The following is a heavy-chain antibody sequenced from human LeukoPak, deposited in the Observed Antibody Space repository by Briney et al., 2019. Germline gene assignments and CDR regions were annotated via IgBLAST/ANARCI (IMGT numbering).Heavy chain of an antibody. D-gene: IGHD3-9*01. CDR3: ARVATALRYFDWSPARIDY. J-gene: IGHJ4*02. V-gene: IGHV4-59*01. CDR2: IYYSGST. Sequence: PSETLSLTCTVSGGSINGYYWTWIRQPPGKGLEWIGYIYYSGSTNYNPSLKSRVTISVDTSKNQFSLKLSSVTAADTAVYYCARVATALRYFDWSPARIDYWGQGTLVTVSS. CDR1: GGSINGYY.